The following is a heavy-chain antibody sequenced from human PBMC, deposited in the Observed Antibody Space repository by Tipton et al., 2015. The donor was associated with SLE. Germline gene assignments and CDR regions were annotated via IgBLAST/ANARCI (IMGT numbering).Heavy chain of an antibody. CDR1: GFTFDDYT. J-gene: IGHJ4*02. Sequence: SLRLSCAASGFTFDDYTMHWVRQAPGKGLEWVSLISWDGGSTYYADSVKGRFTISRDNSKNSLYLQMNSLRTEDTALYYCAKDINYYGSGFDYWGQGTLVTVSS. CDR3: AKDINYYGSGFDY. D-gene: IGHD3-10*01. V-gene: IGHV3-43*01. CDR2: ISWDGGST.